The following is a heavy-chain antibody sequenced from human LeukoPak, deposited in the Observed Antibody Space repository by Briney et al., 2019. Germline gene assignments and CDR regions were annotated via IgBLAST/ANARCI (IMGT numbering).Heavy chain of an antibody. Sequence: GASVKVSCKASGGTFSSYSVNWVRQAPGQGLEWMGGSIPLFGIANYAQKFQGRVTITTVESTRTAYMELSSLTSQDTAVYYCARDVADDSSGYYSSWGQGTLVTVSS. V-gene: IGHV1-69*05. CDR2: SIPLFGIA. J-gene: IGHJ4*02. CDR3: ARDVADDSSGYYSS. CDR1: GGTFSSYS. D-gene: IGHD3-22*01.